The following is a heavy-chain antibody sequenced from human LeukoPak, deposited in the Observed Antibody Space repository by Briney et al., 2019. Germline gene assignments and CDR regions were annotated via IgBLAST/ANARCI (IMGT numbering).Heavy chain of an antibody. Sequence: ASVKVSCKASGDTFSSYAITWVRQAPGQGLEWMGGIIPIFDTSNYAQKFQGRVTFTSDDSTSTVYMELSSLRSEDTAVYYCAXXXXXYFDWLLPHFFDYWGQGTLVTVSP. D-gene: IGHD3-9*01. CDR2: IIPIFDTS. CDR1: GDTFSSYA. CDR3: AXXXXXYFDWLLPHFFDY. V-gene: IGHV1-69*13. J-gene: IGHJ4*02.